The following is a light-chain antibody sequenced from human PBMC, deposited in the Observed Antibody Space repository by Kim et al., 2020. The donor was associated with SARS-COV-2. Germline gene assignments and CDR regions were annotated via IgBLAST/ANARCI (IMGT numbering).Light chain of an antibody. V-gene: IGLV7-46*01. CDR1: REAVTCGPY. CDR2: DSP. J-gene: IGLJ2*01. Sequence: VTLPSSSRREAVTCGPYPSGFRHKPGNAPRTLILDSPHNPPWTPARFSGSLLGRNAALTLSGAQPEDEADYYCLLSYSGLVFFGGGTQLTVL. CDR3: LLSYSGLVF.